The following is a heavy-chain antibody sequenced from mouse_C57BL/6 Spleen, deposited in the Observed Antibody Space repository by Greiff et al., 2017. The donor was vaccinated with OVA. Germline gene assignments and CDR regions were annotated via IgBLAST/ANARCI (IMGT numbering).Heavy chain of an antibody. Sequence: VQLQQSGTVLARPGASVKMSCKTSGYTFTSYWMHWVKQRPGQGLEWIGAIYPGNSDTSYNQKFKGKAKLTAVTSASTAYMGLSSLTNEDSAVYYCTRELGERDWYFDVWGTGTTVTVSS. CDR2: IYPGNSDT. CDR1: GYTFTSYW. CDR3: TRELGERDWYFDV. D-gene: IGHD4-1*01. J-gene: IGHJ1*03. V-gene: IGHV1-5*01.